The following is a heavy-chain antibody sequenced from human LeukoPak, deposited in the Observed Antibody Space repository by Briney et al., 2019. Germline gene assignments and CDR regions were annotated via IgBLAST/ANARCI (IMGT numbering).Heavy chain of an antibody. CDR1: GFTVSSNY. J-gene: IGHJ1*01. V-gene: IGHV3-53*05. Sequence: PGGSLRLSCAASGFTVSSNYMSWVRQAPGKGLEWVSVIYSSGSTYYADSVKGRFTISRDNSKNTLYLQMNSLSSDDTAVYYCASPTSGYYYGPAEYFQHWGQGTLVTVYS. CDR2: IYSSGST. D-gene: IGHD3-22*01. CDR3: ASPTSGYYYGPAEYFQH.